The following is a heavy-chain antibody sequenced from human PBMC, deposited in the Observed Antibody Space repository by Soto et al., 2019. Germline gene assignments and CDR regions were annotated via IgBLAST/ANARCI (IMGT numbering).Heavy chain of an antibody. CDR3: ARSRLLIYDSSGYDIDY. CDR2: IIPIFGTA. J-gene: IGHJ4*02. V-gene: IGHV1-69*01. Sequence: QVQLVQSGAEVKKPGSSVKVSCKASGGTFSSYAISWVRQAPGQGLEWMGGIIPIFGTANYAQKFQGRVTITADESTSTAYMELSSLRSEDTAVYYCARSRLLIYDSSGYDIDYWGQGTLVTVSS. CDR1: GGTFSSYA. D-gene: IGHD3-22*01.